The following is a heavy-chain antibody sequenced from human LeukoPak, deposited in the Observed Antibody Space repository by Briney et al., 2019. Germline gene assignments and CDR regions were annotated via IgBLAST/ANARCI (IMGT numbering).Heavy chain of an antibody. CDR1: GYSFTTYW. V-gene: IGHV5-51*01. Sequence: TGESLKISCETSGYSFTTYWIGWVRQMSGTGLEWVGAIYPDDSDSRYSPSFQGQVVISADRSIRTAYLQWNSLKTSDTAMYYCVRQRGSSGTINHFDPWGQGTLVTVSS. D-gene: IGHD1-14*01. J-gene: IGHJ5*02. CDR3: VRQRGSSGTINHFDP. CDR2: IYPDDSDS.